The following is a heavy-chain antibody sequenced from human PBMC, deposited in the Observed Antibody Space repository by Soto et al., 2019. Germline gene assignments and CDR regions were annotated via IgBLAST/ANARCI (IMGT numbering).Heavy chain of an antibody. CDR2: IYWDDDK. V-gene: IGHV2-5*02. J-gene: IGHJ3*02. CDR3: AHRGEVATIISDAFDI. Sequence: QITLKESGPTLVKPTQTLTLTCTFSGISLSTDVVGVAWIRQPPGKALEWLALIYWDDDKRYSPSLKSRLTIIKDTSKNQVVLTMTNMDPVDTATYYCAHRGEVATIISDAFDIWGPGTSVTVSS. CDR1: GISLSTDVVG. D-gene: IGHD5-12*01.